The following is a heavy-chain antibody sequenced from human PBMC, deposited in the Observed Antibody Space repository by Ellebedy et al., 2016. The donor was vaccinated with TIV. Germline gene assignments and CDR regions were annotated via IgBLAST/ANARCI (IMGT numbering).Heavy chain of an antibody. CDR3: ARDGSYGDYPFPAHAFEI. CDR1: GFSFSSYW. Sequence: GESLKISCAATGFSFSSYWMSWVRQAPGKGLEWVANMNQGGSQNYYVDSVKDRFTISRDNAKHSLFLQMNSLSAEDTAVYYCARDGSYGDYPFPAHAFEIWGQGTVVTVSS. V-gene: IGHV3-7*01. J-gene: IGHJ3*02. CDR2: MNQGGSQN. D-gene: IGHD4-17*01.